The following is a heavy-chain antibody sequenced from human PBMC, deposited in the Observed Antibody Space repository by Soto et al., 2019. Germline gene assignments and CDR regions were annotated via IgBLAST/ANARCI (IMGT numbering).Heavy chain of an antibody. Sequence: QVPLLQSGGGLVKPGGSLRLSCAASGFTFSSSYMSWIRQAPGKGLEWVAYISSSGVSMYYADSVKGRFTISRDNANNSLYLQMNSLRAEDTAVYYCARGGFNYAAWGQGTLVTVSP. V-gene: IGHV3-11*01. D-gene: IGHD5-18*01. CDR1: GFTFSSSY. J-gene: IGHJ5*02. CDR2: ISSSGVSM. CDR3: ARGGFNYAA.